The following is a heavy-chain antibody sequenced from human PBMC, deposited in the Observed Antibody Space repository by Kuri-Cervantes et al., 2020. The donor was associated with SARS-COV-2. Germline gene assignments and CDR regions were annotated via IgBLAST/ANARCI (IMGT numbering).Heavy chain of an antibody. CDR1: GFSFSSYG. V-gene: IGHV3-11*06. J-gene: IGHJ4*02. CDR2: ISSSSSYT. CDR3: AIGRGVRGVPLGQFDY. D-gene: IGHD3-10*01. Sequence: GGSLRLSCAASGFSFSSYGMSWIRQAPGKGLEWVSYISSSSSYTNYADSVKGRFTISRDNAKNSLYLQMNSLRAEDTAVYYCAIGRGVRGVPLGQFDYWGQGTLVTDSS.